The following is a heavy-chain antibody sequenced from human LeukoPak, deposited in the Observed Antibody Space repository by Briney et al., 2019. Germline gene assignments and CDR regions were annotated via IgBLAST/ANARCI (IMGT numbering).Heavy chain of an antibody. Sequence: GGSLRLSCVASGFTFSSYWMHWVRQDPGKGLVWVSRINSDGSSTRYAYADSVKGRFTISSDNAKNTLYLQMNSLRAEDTAVYYCARDSGYSYGYDYWGQGTLVTVSS. V-gene: IGHV3-74*01. CDR2: INSDGSST. D-gene: IGHD5-18*01. J-gene: IGHJ4*02. CDR1: GFTFSSYW. CDR3: ARDSGYSYGYDY.